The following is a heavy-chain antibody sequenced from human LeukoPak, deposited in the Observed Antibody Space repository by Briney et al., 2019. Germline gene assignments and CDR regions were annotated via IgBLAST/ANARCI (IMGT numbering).Heavy chain of an antibody. CDR2: ISAYNGNT. CDR3: ARVRGGYCSSTSCYLGY. J-gene: IGHJ4*02. Sequence: GASVKVSCKASGYTFTSYGISWVRRAPGQGLEWMGWISAYNGNTNYAQKLQGRVTMTTDTSTSTAYMELRSLRSDDTAVHYCARVRGGYCSSTSCYLGYWGQGTLVTVSS. V-gene: IGHV1-18*04. D-gene: IGHD2-2*01. CDR1: GYTFTSYG.